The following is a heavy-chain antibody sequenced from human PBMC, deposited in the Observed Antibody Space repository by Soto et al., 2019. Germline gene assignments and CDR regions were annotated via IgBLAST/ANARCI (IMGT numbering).Heavy chain of an antibody. J-gene: IGHJ6*02. Sequence: SGPALVNPTQTLTLTCTFSGFSVSTRRVSVAWIRQSPGKALEWLALIYWDNDKRYSPFLQSRVTITKDTSKNQVVLTMTNMDPVDTATYYCAHKGGRGAGMDVWGQGTTVTVSS. D-gene: IGHD2-15*01. CDR3: AHKGGRGAGMDV. V-gene: IGHV2-5*02. CDR2: IYWDNDK. CDR1: GFSVSTRRVS.